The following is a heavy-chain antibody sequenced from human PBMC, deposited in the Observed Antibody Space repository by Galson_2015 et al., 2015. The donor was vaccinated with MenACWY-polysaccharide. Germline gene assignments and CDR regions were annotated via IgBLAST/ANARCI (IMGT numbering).Heavy chain of an antibody. D-gene: IGHD1-26*01. V-gene: IGHV4-39*07. J-gene: IGHJ4*02. CDR3: ARVEKYSGSFYILY. CDR1: GGSVNSVTYY. CDR2: IFHSGTT. Sequence: TLSLTCTVSGGSVNSVTYYWAWLRQPPRKGLEWIASIFHSGTTYYNPSLKSRVTISVDTSKNQFSLKLSSVTAADTAVYYCARVEKYSGSFYILYWGQGTLVTVSS.